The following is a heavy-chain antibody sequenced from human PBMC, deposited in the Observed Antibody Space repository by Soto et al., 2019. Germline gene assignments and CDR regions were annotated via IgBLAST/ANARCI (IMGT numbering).Heavy chain of an antibody. CDR2: IKNKPNNYAT. Sequence: GGSLRLSCAASGFTFSDSTMHWVRQASGKGLEWLGHIKNKPNNYATAYAASVKGRFTISRDDSRNSAYLQMNSLTAEDTAIYYCTRQSARWEDWFDPWGQGTLVTV. J-gene: IGHJ5*02. CDR3: TRQSARWEDWFDP. D-gene: IGHD1-26*01. V-gene: IGHV3-73*01. CDR1: GFTFSDST.